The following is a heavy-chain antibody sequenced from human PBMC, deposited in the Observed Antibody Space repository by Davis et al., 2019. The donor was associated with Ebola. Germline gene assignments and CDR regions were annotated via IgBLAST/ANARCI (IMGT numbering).Heavy chain of an antibody. V-gene: IGHV3-7*01. J-gene: IGHJ5*02. CDR1: GFTFSSYW. CDR2: IKQDGSEK. Sequence: GGSLRLSCAASGFTFSSYWMSWVRQAPGKGLEWVANIKQDGSEKYYVDSVKGRFTISRDNAKNSLYLQMNSLRAEDTAVYYCARGPRGYCSSTSCRKGWFDPWGQGTLVTVSS. D-gene: IGHD2-2*01. CDR3: ARGPRGYCSSTSCRKGWFDP.